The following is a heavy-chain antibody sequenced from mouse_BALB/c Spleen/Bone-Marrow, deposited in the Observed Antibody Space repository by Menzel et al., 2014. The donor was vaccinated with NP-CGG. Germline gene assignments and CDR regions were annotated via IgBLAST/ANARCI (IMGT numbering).Heavy chain of an antibody. D-gene: IGHD2-4*01. CDR2: ISSGSNTI. V-gene: IGHV5-17*02. J-gene: IGHJ3*01. Sequence: EVQVVESGGGLVQPGGSRKLSCAASGFTFSSFGMHWIRQAPEKRLEWVAYISSGSNTIYYEDTVKGRFTISRDNPKNTLFLQMTSLRSEDTAMYYCARRGTMITAEPFAYWGQGTLVTVSA. CDR1: GFTFSSFG. CDR3: ARRGTMITAEPFAY.